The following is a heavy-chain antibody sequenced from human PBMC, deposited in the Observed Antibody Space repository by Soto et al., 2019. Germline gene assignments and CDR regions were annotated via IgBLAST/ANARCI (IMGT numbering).Heavy chain of an antibody. CDR2: ISAYNGNT. CDR1: GYTFTSYG. Sequence: ASVKVSCKASGYTFTSYGISWVRQAPGQGLEWMGWISAYNGNTNYAQKLQGRVTMTTDTSTSTAYMELRSLRSDDTAVYYCARVLLGFGEIDYYYGMDGWGQGTTVTVSS. V-gene: IGHV1-18*01. J-gene: IGHJ6*02. CDR3: ARVLLGFGEIDYYYGMDG. D-gene: IGHD3-10*01.